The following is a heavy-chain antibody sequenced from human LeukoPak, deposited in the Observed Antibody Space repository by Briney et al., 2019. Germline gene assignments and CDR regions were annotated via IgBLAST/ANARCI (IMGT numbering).Heavy chain of an antibody. CDR2: ISSSGSTI. Sequence: GGSLRLSCAASGFTFSSYEMNWVRQAPGKGLEWVSYISSSGSTIYYADSVKGRFTISRDNAKNSLYLQMNSLIAEDTDFYYCAXXXSRGPYYYYMDVWGKGTTVTVSS. J-gene: IGHJ6*03. V-gene: IGHV3-48*03. CDR3: AXXXSRGPYYYYMDV. CDR1: GFTFSSYE.